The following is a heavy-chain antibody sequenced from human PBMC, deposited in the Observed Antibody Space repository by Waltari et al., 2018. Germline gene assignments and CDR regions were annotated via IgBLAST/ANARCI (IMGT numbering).Heavy chain of an antibody. Sequence: QVQLQQWGAGLLKPSETLSLTCAVYGGSFSGYYWSWIRQPPGKGLEWIGEINHSGSTNYNPSLKSRVTISVDTSKNQFSLKLSSVTAADTAVYYCARGATCSTSCYIGSPMDVWGKGTTVTISS. CDR2: INHSGST. D-gene: IGHD2-2*02. CDR1: GGSFSGYY. V-gene: IGHV4-34*01. CDR3: ARGATCSTSCYIGSPMDV. J-gene: IGHJ6*03.